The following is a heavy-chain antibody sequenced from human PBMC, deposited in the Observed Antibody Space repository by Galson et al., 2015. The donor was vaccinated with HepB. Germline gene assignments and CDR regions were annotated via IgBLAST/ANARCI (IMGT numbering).Heavy chain of an antibody. Sequence: SLRLSCAASGFPFSDYAMIWVRQAPGKGLEWVSSISGSGGSAHYADSVKGRFTISRDNSKNTMFLQMNSLRDEDTAIYYCAKGGSPGSYSMLGWGQGALVPAS. CDR3: AKGGSPGSYSMLG. D-gene: IGHD3-10*01. CDR2: ISGSGGSA. V-gene: IGHV3-23*01. CDR1: GFPFSDYA. J-gene: IGHJ4*02.